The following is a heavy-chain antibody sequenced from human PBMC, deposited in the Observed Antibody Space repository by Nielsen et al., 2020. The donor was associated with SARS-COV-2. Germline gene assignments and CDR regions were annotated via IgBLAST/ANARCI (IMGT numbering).Heavy chain of an antibody. Sequence: SETLSLTCAVYGGSFSGYYWSWIHQPPGKGLEWIGEINHSGSTNYNPSLKSRVTISVDKSKNQFSLKLSSVTAADTAVYYCASLQTYYYGSGSHAGLSYWGQGTLVTVSS. CDR3: ASLQTYYYGSGSHAGLSY. CDR2: INHSGST. J-gene: IGHJ4*02. V-gene: IGHV4-34*01. CDR1: GGSFSGYY. D-gene: IGHD3-10*01.